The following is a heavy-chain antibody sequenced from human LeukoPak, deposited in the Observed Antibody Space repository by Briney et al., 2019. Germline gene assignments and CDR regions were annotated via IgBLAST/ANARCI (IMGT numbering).Heavy chain of an antibody. CDR1: GFTFSDAW. CDR2: VKNKIDGGTT. J-gene: IGHJ4*02. D-gene: IGHD3-16*01. V-gene: IGHV3-15*01. Sequence: GGSLRLSCAASGFTFSDAWVSWVRQVPGKGLEWGGRVKNKIDGGTTDYAAPVRGRFTISRDDSKNMAFLQMNSLRTEDTAIYYCTTGGGLGYWGQGTLVTVSS. CDR3: TTGGGLGY.